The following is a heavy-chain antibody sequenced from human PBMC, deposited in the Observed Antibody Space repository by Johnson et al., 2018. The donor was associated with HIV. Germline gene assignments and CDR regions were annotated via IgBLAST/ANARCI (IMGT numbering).Heavy chain of an antibody. D-gene: IGHD1-26*01. V-gene: IGHV3-30*02. CDR1: GFTFSSYG. CDR3: ARAKGGSYSDEQGAFDI. J-gene: IGHJ3*02. Sequence: QVQLVESGGGLVQPGGSLRLSCAASGFTFSSYGMHWVRQAPGKGLEWVAFIRYDGSNKYYADSVKGRFPISRDNSKNTLYLQMNSLRAEDTAVYYCARAKGGSYSDEQGAFDIWGQGTMVTVSS. CDR2: IRYDGSNK.